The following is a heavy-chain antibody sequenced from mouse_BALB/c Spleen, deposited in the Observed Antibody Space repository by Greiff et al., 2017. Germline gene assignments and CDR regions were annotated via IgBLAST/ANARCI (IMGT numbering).Heavy chain of an antibody. CDR3: TRQDYGSSYDWYFDV. J-gene: IGHJ1*01. Sequence: QVQLQQPGAELVKPGASVKLSCKASGYTFTSYYMYWVKQRPGQGLEWIGGINPSNGGTNFNEKFKSKATLTVDKSSSTAYMQLSSLTSEDSAVYYCTRQDYGSSYDWYFDVWGAGTTVTVSS. D-gene: IGHD1-1*01. V-gene: IGHV1S81*02. CDR1: GYTFTSYY. CDR2: INPSNGGT.